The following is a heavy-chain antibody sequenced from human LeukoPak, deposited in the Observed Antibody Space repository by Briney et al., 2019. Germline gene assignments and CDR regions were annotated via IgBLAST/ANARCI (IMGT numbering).Heavy chain of an antibody. V-gene: IGHV1-69*13. CDR3: AREGIGYSCGSDGGGVDY. J-gene: IGHJ4*02. Sequence: SVKVSCKASGGTFSSYAISWVRQAPGQGLEWMGGIIPIFGTANYAQKFQGRVTITADESTSTAYMELSSLRSEDTAVYYCAREGIGYSCGSDGGGVDYWGQGTLVTVSS. CDR1: GGTFSSYA. CDR2: IIPIFGTA. D-gene: IGHD5-18*01.